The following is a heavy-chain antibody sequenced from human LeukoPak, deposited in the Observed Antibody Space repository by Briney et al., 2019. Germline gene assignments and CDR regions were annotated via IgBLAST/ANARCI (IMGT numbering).Heavy chain of an antibody. CDR1: GGTFSSYA. D-gene: IGHD1-26*01. CDR3: ARVGAADYYCDY. CDR2: ISAYNGNT. J-gene: IGHJ4*02. Sequence: ASVKVSCKASGGTFSSYAISWVRQAPGQGLEWMGWISAYNGNTNYAQKLQGRVTMTTDTSTSTAYMELRSLRSDDTAVYYCARVGAADYYCDYWGQGTLVTVSS. V-gene: IGHV1-18*01.